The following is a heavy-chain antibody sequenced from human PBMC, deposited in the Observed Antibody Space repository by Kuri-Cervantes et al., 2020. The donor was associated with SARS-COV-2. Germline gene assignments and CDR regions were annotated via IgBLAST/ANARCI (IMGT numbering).Heavy chain of an antibody. Sequence: GGSLRLSCAASGFTFDDYAMHWVRQAPGKGLEWVSGISWNSGSIGYADSVKGRFTISRDNSKNTLYLQMNSLRAEDTAVYYCAILYGSGSYYYFDYWGQGTLVTVSS. CDR3: AILYGSGSYYYFDY. D-gene: IGHD3-10*01. CDR1: GFTFDDYA. V-gene: IGHV3-9*01. J-gene: IGHJ4*02. CDR2: ISWNSGSI.